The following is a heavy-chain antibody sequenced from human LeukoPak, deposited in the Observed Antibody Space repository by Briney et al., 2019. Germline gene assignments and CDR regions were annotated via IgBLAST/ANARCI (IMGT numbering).Heavy chain of an antibody. D-gene: IGHD2-15*01. V-gene: IGHV3-21*01. J-gene: IGHJ6*02. CDR1: GFTFSSCS. CDR3: ARDGPSPKYCSGGSCTRYGMDV. Sequence: GGSLRLSCAASGFTFSSCSMNWVRQAPGKGLEWVSSISSSSSYIYYADSVKGRFTISRDNAKNSLYLQMNSLRAEDTAVYYCARDGPSPKYCSGGSCTRYGMDVWGQGTTVTASS. CDR2: ISSSSSYI.